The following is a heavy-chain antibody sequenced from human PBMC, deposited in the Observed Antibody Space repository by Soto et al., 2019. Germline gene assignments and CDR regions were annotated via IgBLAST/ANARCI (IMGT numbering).Heavy chain of an antibody. CDR2: IYYSGST. CDR1: GASISSGGYY. J-gene: IGHJ4*02. D-gene: IGHD3-22*01. V-gene: IGHV4-31*11. CDR3: ARDYDSSGYYLGY. Sequence: TLCLACAVSGASISSGGYYWSWIRQHPGKGLEWIGYIYYSGSTYYNPSLKSRVTISVDTSKNQFSLKLSSVTAADTAVYYCARDYDSSGYYLGYWGQGTLVTVYS.